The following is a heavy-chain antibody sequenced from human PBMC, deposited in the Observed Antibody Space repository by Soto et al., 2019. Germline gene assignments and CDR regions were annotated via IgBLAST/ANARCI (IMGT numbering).Heavy chain of an antibody. J-gene: IGHJ4*02. D-gene: IGHD2-15*01. V-gene: IGHV4-34*01. CDR3: ARGGFHGGNYYIFDY. CDR1: GGSFSGYY. CDR2: INHSGTT. Sequence: SETLSLTCAVYGGSFSGYYWTWIRQSPGKGLEWIGEINHSGTTTYNPSLKSRVTISVDTSRDQFSLRLSSVAAADTAVYYCARGGFHGGNYYIFDYWGQGTLVTVS.